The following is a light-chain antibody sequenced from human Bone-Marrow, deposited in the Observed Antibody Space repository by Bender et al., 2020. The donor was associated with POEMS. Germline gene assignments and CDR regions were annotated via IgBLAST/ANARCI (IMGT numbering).Light chain of an antibody. CDR1: SSNIGRNS. CDR2: DNN. Sequence: QSVLTQPPSVSAAPGQRVTISCSGSSSNIGRNSVCWYQQLPGTAPKLVIYDNNERPSRNRDRFSGFKSGTSATLAITGLQSGDEADYYCGTWDSSLNAMVFGGGTKLTVL. J-gene: IGLJ3*02. V-gene: IGLV1-51*01. CDR3: GTWDSSLNAMV.